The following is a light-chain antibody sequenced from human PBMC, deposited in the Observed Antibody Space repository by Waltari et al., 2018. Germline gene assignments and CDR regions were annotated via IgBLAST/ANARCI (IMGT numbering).Light chain of an antibody. Sequence: SSDLTQDPDVSVAFGQTGRITCQGDILRTYYGNWCRQKPGQAPELVIYGKNNRPSGIPDRFSASSSENTASLIITGAQAEDEADYYCSSRELSGHVVFGGGTRLTVL. CDR1: ILRTYY. J-gene: IGLJ2*01. V-gene: IGLV3-19*01. CDR2: GKN. CDR3: SSRELSGHVV.